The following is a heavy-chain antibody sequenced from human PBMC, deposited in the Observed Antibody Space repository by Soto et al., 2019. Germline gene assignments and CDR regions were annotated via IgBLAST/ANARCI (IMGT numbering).Heavy chain of an antibody. J-gene: IGHJ2*01. CDR1: GFTFSSYA. CDR2: ISGSGGST. V-gene: IGHV3-23*01. D-gene: IGHD2-15*01. CDR3: AKDRRTCSGGSCYPNWYFDL. Sequence: SLRLSCAASGFTFSSYAMSWVRQAPGKGLEWVSAISGSGGSTYYADSVKGRFIISRDNSKNTLYLQMNSLRAEDTAVYYCAKDRRTCSGGSCYPNWYFDLSGRGTLVTVSS.